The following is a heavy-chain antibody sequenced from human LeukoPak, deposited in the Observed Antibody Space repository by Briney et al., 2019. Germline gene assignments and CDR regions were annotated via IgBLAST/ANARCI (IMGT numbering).Heavy chain of an antibody. CDR2: ISSSGSTI. D-gene: IGHD3-10*01. Sequence: PGGSLRLSCAASGFTFSDYYMSWIRQAPGKGLEWISYISSSGSTIYYADSVKGRFTISRDNAKNSLYLQMNSLRAEDTAVYYCAKAFYGSGSYYVDYWGQGTLVTVSS. J-gene: IGHJ4*02. V-gene: IGHV3-11*04. CDR3: AKAFYGSGSYYVDY. CDR1: GFTFSDYY.